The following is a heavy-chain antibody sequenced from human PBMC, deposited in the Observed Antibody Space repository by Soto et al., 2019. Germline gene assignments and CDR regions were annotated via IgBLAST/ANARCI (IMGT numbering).Heavy chain of an antibody. J-gene: IGHJ3*02. CDR2: ISYDGSNK. CDR1: GFTFSSYA. V-gene: IGHV3-30-3*01. CDR3: ASRYYXFWSGYYLRWGGDAFDI. D-gene: IGHD3-3*01. Sequence: GGSLRLSCAASGFTFSSYAMHWVRQAPGKGLEGVAVISYDGSNKYYADSVKGRFTISRDNSKNTLYLQMNSLRAEDTAVYYCASRYYXFWSGYYLRWGGDAFDIWGPGTMVTVSS.